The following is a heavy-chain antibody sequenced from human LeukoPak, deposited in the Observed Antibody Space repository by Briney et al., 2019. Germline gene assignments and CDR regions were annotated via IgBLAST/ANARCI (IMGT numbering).Heavy chain of an antibody. Sequence: GGSLRLSCAASGFTFSDYWIHWVRQAPGKGLVWVSRINGDGIGTSYADSVKGRFTISRDNAKNSLYLQMNSLRAEDTAVYYCVSSGYYYEGWFDPWGQGTLVTVSS. V-gene: IGHV3-74*01. CDR2: INGDGIGT. J-gene: IGHJ5*02. D-gene: IGHD3-22*01. CDR1: GFTFSDYW. CDR3: VSSGYYYEGWFDP.